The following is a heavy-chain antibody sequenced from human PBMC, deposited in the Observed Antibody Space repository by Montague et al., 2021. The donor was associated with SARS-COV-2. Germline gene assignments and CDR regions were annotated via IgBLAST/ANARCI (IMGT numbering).Heavy chain of an antibody. Sequence: CAISGDSVARNSAACNSNRHSSSRGFECLVRTHYRSKWYNDYAVAVKSRITINPDTSKNQISLQLNSVTPEDTAVYYCARTSASSDYWGQGALVTVSS. V-gene: IGHV6-1*01. CDR3: ARTSASSDY. D-gene: IGHD1-26*01. J-gene: IGHJ4*02. CDR2: THYRSKWYN. CDR1: GDSVARNSAA.